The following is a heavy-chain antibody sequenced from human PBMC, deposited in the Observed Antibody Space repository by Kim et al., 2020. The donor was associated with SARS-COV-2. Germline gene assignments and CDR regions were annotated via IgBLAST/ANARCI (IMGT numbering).Heavy chain of an antibody. V-gene: IGHV6-1*01. CDR2: YN. J-gene: IGHJ4*02. Sequence: YNDYEVSVKRRITINPDTAKNQFTLRLNSVTPEDTAVYYCARSSARRFDYWGQGTLVTVSS. D-gene: IGHD6-6*01. CDR3: ARSSARRFDY.